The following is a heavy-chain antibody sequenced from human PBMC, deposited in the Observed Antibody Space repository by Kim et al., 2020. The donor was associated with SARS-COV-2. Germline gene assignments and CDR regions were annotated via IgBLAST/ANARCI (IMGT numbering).Heavy chain of an antibody. CDR3: ARGGGLAANDD. CDR2: VNPTSGGT. J-gene: IGHJ4*02. Sequence: ASVKVSCKASGYTFIGTYTHWVRQAPGQGLEWLGRVNPTSGGTDYPQKFQGRVSMTGDTSISTAYMELSRLTSDDTAMYYCARGGGLAANDDWGQGTLVT. V-gene: IGHV1-2*06. CDR1: GYTFIGTY. D-gene: IGHD3-16*01.